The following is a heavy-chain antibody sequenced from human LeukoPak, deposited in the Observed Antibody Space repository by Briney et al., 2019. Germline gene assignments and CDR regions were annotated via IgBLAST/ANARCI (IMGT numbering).Heavy chain of an antibody. J-gene: IGHJ3*02. V-gene: IGHV1-3*01. CDR3: ARGSGSLIGDAFDI. Sequence: ASVKVSCKASGYTFTSYGISWVRQAPGQGLEWMGWINAGNGNTKYSQKFQGRVTITRDTSASTAYMELSSLRSEDTAVYYCARGSGSLIGDAFDIWGQGTMVTVSS. CDR1: GYTFTSYG. D-gene: IGHD1-26*01. CDR2: INAGNGNT.